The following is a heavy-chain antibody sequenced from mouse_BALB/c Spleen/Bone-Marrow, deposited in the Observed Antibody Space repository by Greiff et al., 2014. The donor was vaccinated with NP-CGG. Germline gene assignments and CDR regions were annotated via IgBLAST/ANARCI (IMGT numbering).Heavy chain of an antibody. Sequence: QVQLQQSGAELVKPGAPVKLSCKASGYTFTSYWMNWVKQRPGRGLEWIGRIDPSDSETHYNQKFKDKATLTVDKSSSTAYIQPSRLTSEDSAVYYCANSIGFGAMDHRGQGTSVAVSS. V-gene: IGHV1-69*02. CDR1: GYTFTSYW. CDR2: IDPSDSET. D-gene: IGHD2-14*01. J-gene: IGHJ4*01. CDR3: ANSIGFGAMDH.